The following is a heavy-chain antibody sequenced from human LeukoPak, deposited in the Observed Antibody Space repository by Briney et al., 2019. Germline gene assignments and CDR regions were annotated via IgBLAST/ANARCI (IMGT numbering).Heavy chain of an antibody. Sequence: GGSLRLSCAASGFTFSSYSMNWVRQAPGKGLEWVSSTSSSSSYIYYADSVKGRFTISGDNAKNSLYLQMNSLRAEDTAVYYCARGGYCSGGSCYFDYWGQGTLVTVSS. CDR3: ARGGYCSGGSCYFDY. CDR1: GFTFSSYS. V-gene: IGHV3-21*01. CDR2: TSSSSSYI. J-gene: IGHJ4*02. D-gene: IGHD2-15*01.